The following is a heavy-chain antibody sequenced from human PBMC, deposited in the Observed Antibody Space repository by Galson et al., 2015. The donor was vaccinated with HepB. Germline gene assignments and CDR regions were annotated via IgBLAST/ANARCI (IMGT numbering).Heavy chain of an antibody. CDR1: GYSFTSYW. CDR3: ARHLTTVIGYWYFDL. D-gene: IGHD4-17*01. J-gene: IGHJ2*01. CDR2: IYPGDSDT. Sequence: QSGAEVKKPGESLKISCTGSGYSFTSYWIGWVRQMPGKGLEWMGIIYPGDSDTRYSPSFQGQVTISADESISTAYLQWSSLKASDTATYYCARHLTTVIGYWYFDLWGRGTLVTVSS. V-gene: IGHV5-51*01.